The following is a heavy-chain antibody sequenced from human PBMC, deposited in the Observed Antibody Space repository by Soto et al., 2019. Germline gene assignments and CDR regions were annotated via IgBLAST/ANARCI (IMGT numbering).Heavy chain of an antibody. CDR2: IYYIGST. CDR3: TRTPGVDYGDYGGWFDP. CDR1: GGSISSGDYY. V-gene: IGHV4-30-4*01. Sequence: SATLSLTCTVSGGSISSGDYYWSWIRQPPGKGLEWIGYIYYIGSTYYNPSLKSRVTISVDTSKNQFSLKLSSVTAADTAVYYCTRTPGVDYGDYGGWFDPWGQGTLVTSPQ. D-gene: IGHD4-17*01. J-gene: IGHJ5*02.